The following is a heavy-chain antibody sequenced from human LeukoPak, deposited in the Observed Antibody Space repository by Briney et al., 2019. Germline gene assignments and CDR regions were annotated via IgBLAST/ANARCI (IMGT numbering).Heavy chain of an antibody. CDR2: IINSGVT. J-gene: IGHJ4*02. V-gene: IGHV4-4*07. CDR3: ARLGPIRSSSSLN. Sequence: PSETLSLTCTVSGDSISDYHWSWIRQPAGRELEGIGRIINSGVTNYNPSLNSRVTISVDRSKNQFSLRLTSVTAADTAVYYCARLGPIRSSSSLNWGQGALVTVSS. CDR1: GDSISDYH. D-gene: IGHD6-6*01.